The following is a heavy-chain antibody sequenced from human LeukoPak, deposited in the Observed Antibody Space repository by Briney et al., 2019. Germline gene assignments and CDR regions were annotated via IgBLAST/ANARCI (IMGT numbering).Heavy chain of an antibody. Sequence: GASVKVSCKASGYTFTAYYMHWVRQAPGQGLEWMGWINPNSGGTNYAQKFQGRVTMTRDTSISTAYMELSRLRSDDTAVYYCARSWIQLWWYAFDIWGQGTMVTVSS. CDR1: GYTFTAYY. CDR2: INPNSGGT. CDR3: ARSWIQLWWYAFDI. D-gene: IGHD5-18*01. V-gene: IGHV1-2*02. J-gene: IGHJ3*02.